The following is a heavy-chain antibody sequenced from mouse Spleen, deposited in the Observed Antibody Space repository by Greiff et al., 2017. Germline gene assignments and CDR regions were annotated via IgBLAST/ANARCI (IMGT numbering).Heavy chain of an antibody. CDR3: AREERYFDV. CDR1: GYSITSGYY. Sequence: EVQLVESGPGLVKPSQSLSLTCSVTGYSITSGYYWNWIRQFPGNKLEWMGYISYDGSNNYNPSLKNRISITRDTSKNQFFLKLNSVTTEDTATYYCAREERYFDVWGTGTTVTVSS. J-gene: IGHJ1*03. CDR2: ISYDGSN. V-gene: IGHV3-6*01.